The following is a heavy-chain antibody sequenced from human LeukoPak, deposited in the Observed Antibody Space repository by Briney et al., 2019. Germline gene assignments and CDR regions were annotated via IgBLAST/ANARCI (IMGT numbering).Heavy chain of an antibody. V-gene: IGHV3-30-3*01. CDR1: GFTFSSYA. CDR3: ARGPSSSWDYFDY. D-gene: IGHD6-13*01. CDR2: ISYDGSNE. J-gene: IGHJ4*02. Sequence: GRSLRLSCAVSGFTFSSYAMHWVRQAPGKGLEWVAVISYDGSNEYYADSVKGRFTISRDNSKNTLYLQMNSLRAEDAAVYYCARGPSSSWDYFDYWGQGTLVTVSS.